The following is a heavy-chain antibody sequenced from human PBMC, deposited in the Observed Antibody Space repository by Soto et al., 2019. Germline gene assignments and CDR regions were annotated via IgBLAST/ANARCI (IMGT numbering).Heavy chain of an antibody. D-gene: IGHD3-10*01. J-gene: IGHJ6*02. CDR3: ARGRGYYYGSGSYSPSNYYYYGMDV. CDR2: TYYRSKWYN. V-gene: IGHV6-1*01. CDR1: GDIVSSNSAA. Sequence: SQTLSLTCAISGDIVSSNSAAWNWIRQSPSRGLEWLGRTYYRSKWYNDYAVSVKSRITINPDTSKNQFSLQLNSVTPEDTAVYYCARGRGYYYGSGSYSPSNYYYYGMDVWGQGTTVTVSS.